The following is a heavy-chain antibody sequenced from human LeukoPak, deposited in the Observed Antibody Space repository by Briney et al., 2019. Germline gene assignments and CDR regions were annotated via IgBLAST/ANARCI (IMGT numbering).Heavy chain of an antibody. CDR2: IIPIFGTA. J-gene: IGHJ5*02. Sequence: SVKVSCKASGGTFSSYAISWVRQAPGQGLEWMGRIIPIFGTANYAQKFQGRVTITTYESTSTAYMELSSLRSEDTAVYYCAFGEFGVFWFDPWGQGTLVTVSS. CDR1: GGTFSSYA. D-gene: IGHD3-10*01. V-gene: IGHV1-69*05. CDR3: AFGEFGVFWFDP.